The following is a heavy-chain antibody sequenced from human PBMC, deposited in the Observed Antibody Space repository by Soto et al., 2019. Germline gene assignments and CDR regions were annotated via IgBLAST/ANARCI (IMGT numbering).Heavy chain of an antibody. CDR3: ARGGPYSNTWFNYFDP. CDR2: IGGSGDRT. CDR1: GFTFSSCA. Sequence: HPGGSLRLSCAASGFTFSSCAMSWVRQAPGKGLEWVSAIGGSGDRTDYPDSVKGRFTISRDNANNTLNLQMNSLRAEDTAFYYCARGGPYSNTWFNYFDPWGQGTLVTVSS. V-gene: IGHV3-23*01. D-gene: IGHD6-13*01. J-gene: IGHJ5*02.